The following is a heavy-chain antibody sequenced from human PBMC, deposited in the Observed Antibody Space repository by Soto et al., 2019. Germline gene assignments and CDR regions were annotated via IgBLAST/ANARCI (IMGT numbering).Heavy chain of an antibody. V-gene: IGHV2-5*01. CDR1: GFSLSTSGVG. J-gene: IGHJ1*01. D-gene: IGHD6-19*01. CDR3: XXSAGIAVAEYFQH. Sequence: QITLKESGPTLVKPTQTLTLTCTFSGFSLSTSGVGVGWIRQPPGKALEWLALIYWNDDKRYSPSLKSRLTITKDTSKNQVVLXXTNMDPXXTAXYYXXXSAGIAVAEYFQHWGQGTLVTVSS. CDR2: IYWNDDK.